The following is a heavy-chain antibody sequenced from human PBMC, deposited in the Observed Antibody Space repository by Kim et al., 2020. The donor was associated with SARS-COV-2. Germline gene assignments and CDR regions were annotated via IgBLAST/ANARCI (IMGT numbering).Heavy chain of an antibody. V-gene: IGHV4-31*03. CDR1: GVSVSSGSYF. Sequence: SETLSLTCTVSGVSVSSGSYFWNWIRQHPEKGLEWIGYIYYSGSTSYNPSLRSRLSLSVDKSKNQFSLTLTSVTAADTAVYFCARSSNEIFGDYFDVLG. CDR3: ARSSNEIFGDYFDV. J-gene: IGHJ6*02. CDR2: IYYSGST. D-gene: IGHD3-3*01.